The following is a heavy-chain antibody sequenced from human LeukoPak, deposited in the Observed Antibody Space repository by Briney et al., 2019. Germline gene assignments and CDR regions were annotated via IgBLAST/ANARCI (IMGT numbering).Heavy chain of an antibody. CDR2: ISSSGSTI. D-gene: IGHD3-10*01. CDR3: ARRFRVIQELGAFDI. CDR1: GFTFSDYY. J-gene: IGHJ3*02. V-gene: IGHV3-11*01. Sequence: GGSLRLSCAASGFTFSDYYMSWIRQAPGKGLEWVSYISSSGSTIYYADSVKGRFTISRDNAKNSLYLQMNSLRAEDTAVYYCARRFRVIQELGAFDIWGQGTMVTVSS.